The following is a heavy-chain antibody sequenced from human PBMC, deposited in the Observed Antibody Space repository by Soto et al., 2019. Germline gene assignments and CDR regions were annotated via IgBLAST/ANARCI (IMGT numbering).Heavy chain of an antibody. V-gene: IGHV3-23*01. CDR3: AKALQAYYYDSSGYYAPFDY. D-gene: IGHD3-22*01. J-gene: IGHJ4*02. Sequence: GSLRLSCAASGFTFSSYAMSWVRQAPGKGLEWVSAISGSGGSTYYADSVKGRFTISRDNSKNTLYLQMNSLRAEDTAVYYCAKALQAYYYDSSGYYAPFDYWGQGTLVTVSS. CDR2: ISGSGGST. CDR1: GFTFSSYA.